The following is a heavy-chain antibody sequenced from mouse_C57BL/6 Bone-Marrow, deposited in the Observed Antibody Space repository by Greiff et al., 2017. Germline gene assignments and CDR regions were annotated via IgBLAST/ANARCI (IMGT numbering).Heavy chain of an antibody. Sequence: EVQLVESGGGLVKPGGSLKLSCAASGFTFSSYAMSWVRQTPEKRLEWVATISDGGSYTYYPDNVKGRFTISRDNAKNNPYLQMSHLKSEDTAMYYCARDPTMVTKYWYFEVWGTGTTVTVSS. V-gene: IGHV5-4*01. CDR2: ISDGGSYT. CDR1: GFTFSSYA. J-gene: IGHJ1*03. D-gene: IGHD2-10*01. CDR3: ARDPTMVTKYWYFEV.